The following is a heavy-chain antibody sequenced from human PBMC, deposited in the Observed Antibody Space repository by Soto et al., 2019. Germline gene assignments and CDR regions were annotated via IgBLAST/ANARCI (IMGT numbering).Heavy chain of an antibody. Sequence: SETLSLTCAVSGGSITSDTYSWSWIRQPPGKGPECIGYIYHSGNTYYSPSLKSRVTISVDRSKNQLSLKLTSVTAADTAVYYCARADSYGWFFDYWGQGTLVTVSS. CDR2: IYHSGNT. V-gene: IGHV4-30-2*01. J-gene: IGHJ4*02. D-gene: IGHD5-18*01. CDR3: ARADSYGWFFDY. CDR1: GGSITSDTYS.